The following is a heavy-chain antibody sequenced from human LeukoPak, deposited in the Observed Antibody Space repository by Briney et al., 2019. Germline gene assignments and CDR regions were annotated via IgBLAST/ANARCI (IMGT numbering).Heavy chain of an antibody. D-gene: IGHD6-19*01. J-gene: IGHJ4*02. CDR2: IWYDGSNK. Sequence: GGSLRLSCAASGFTFSSYGMHWVRQAPGKGLEWVAVIWYDGSNKYYADSVKGRFTISRDNSKNTLYFQMNSLRAEDTAVYYCARGPGWNYFDYWGQGTLVTVSS. CDR3: ARGPGWNYFDY. V-gene: IGHV3-33*01. CDR1: GFTFSSYG.